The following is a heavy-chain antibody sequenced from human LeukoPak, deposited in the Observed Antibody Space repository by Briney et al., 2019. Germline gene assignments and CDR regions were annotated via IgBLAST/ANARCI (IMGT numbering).Heavy chain of an antibody. D-gene: IGHD2-2*01. Sequence: GGSLRLSCAASGFTFSSYGMHWVRQAPGKGLEGGAVIWYDGSNKYYADSVKGRFTISRDNSKNTLYLQMNSLRAEDTAVYYCARYCSSTSCYTYGMDVWGQGTTVTVSS. CDR2: IWYDGSNK. J-gene: IGHJ6*02. CDR1: GFTFSSYG. CDR3: ARYCSSTSCYTYGMDV. V-gene: IGHV3-33*01.